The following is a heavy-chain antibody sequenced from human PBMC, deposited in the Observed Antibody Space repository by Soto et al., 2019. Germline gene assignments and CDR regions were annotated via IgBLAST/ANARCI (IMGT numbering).Heavy chain of an antibody. CDR2: INPNSGVT. V-gene: IGHV1-2*04. CDR3: ARESGGATAPLDYYYFYMDV. CDR1: GDRFTDYY. Sequence: QVQLVQSGAEVKEPGASVTVSCRASGDRFTDYYMHWVRQAPGQGLEWMGWINPNSGVTKYAQKFQGWFPMTRETSIRTVYMQLSRLRFDDTAIYYCARESGGATAPLDYYYFYMDVWGTGTTVTVSS. D-gene: IGHD1-26*01. J-gene: IGHJ6*03.